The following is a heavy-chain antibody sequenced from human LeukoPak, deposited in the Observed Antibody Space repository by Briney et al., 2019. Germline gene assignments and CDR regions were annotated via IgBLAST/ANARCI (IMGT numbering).Heavy chain of an antibody. J-gene: IGHJ2*01. CDR3: AKDVLRLNYGYFDL. D-gene: IGHD3-16*01. CDR1: GFTLSNYA. V-gene: IGHV3-23*01. CDR2: ISYSSGSI. Sequence: GGSPRLSCAASGFTLSNYAVSWVRQGPGKGPEWVAGISYSSGSIYYLDSVKGRFTISRDNSRNTLYLQMNSLRAEDTAVYYCAKDVLRLNYGYFDLWGRGTLVSVSS.